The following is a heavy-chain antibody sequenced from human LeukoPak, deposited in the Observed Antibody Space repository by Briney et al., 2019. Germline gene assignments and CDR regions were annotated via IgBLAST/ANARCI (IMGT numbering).Heavy chain of an antibody. D-gene: IGHD6-25*01. CDR2: IYTSGST. J-gene: IGHJ5*02. CDR1: GGSISSGSYY. Sequence: SETLSLTCTVSGGSISSGSYYWSWIRQPAGKGLEWIGRIYTSGSTNYNPSLKSRVTISVDTSKNQFSLKLSSVTAADTAVYYCARQCAAATLDTWGQGTLVTVSS. CDR3: ARQCAAATLDT. V-gene: IGHV4-61*02.